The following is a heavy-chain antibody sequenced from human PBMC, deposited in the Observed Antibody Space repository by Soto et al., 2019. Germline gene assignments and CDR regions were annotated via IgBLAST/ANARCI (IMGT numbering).Heavy chain of an antibody. Sequence: SETLSLTCAVYGGSFSGYYWSWIRRPPGKGLEWIGEINHSGSTNYYPSLKSRVTISVDTSKNQFSLKLSSVTAADTAVYYCARAPRGGSSGYYSDYWGQGTLVTVSS. V-gene: IGHV4-34*01. CDR3: ARAPRGGSSGYYSDY. D-gene: IGHD3-22*01. CDR1: GGSFSGYY. J-gene: IGHJ4*02. CDR2: INHSGST.